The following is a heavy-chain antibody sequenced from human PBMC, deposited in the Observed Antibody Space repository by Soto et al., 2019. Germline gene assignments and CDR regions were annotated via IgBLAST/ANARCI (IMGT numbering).Heavy chain of an antibody. D-gene: IGHD6-19*01. J-gene: IGHJ5*02. CDR2: ISGYNGNT. CDR3: ASEISSGWANWFDP. V-gene: IGHV1-18*04. CDR1: GYTFHSYG. Sequence: QFQLVQAGAGVKNPGASVKVSCKASGYTFHSYGISWVRQAPGQGLAWMGTISGYNGNTNYAQKLQGRVTMTTDTSTSRAYMELRSLRSDDTALYYRASEISSGWANWFDPWGQGTRVTVSS.